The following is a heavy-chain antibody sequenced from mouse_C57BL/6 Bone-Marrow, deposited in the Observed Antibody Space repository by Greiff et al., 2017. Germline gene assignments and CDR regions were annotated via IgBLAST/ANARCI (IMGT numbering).Heavy chain of an antibody. J-gene: IGHJ2*01. CDR2: IYPGDGDT. D-gene: IGHD1-1*01. V-gene: IGHV1-82*01. CDR3: ARVAFSLVAYYCYY. CDR1: GYAFSSYW. Sequence: QVQLKQSGPELVKPGASVKISCKASGYAFSSYWMNWVKQWPGRGLEWIGRIYPGDGDTNYNGMFKGKATLTADKYSSTAYMKLSSLSSEEYAVYFCARVAFSLVAYYCYYCGQGTTLTVSS.